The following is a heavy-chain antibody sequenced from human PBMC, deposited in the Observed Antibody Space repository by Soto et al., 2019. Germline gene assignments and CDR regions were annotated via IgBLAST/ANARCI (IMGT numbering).Heavy chain of an antibody. CDR2: ISGSGGST. CDR3: AKDFRRFGELFGVFDY. D-gene: IGHD3-10*01. J-gene: IGHJ4*02. Sequence: GGSLRLSCAASGFTFSSYAMSWVRQAPGKGLEWVSAISGSGGSTYYADSVKGRFTISRDNSKNTLYLQMNSLRAEDTAVYYCAKDFRRFGELFGVFDYWGQGTLVTVSS. V-gene: IGHV3-23*01. CDR1: GFTFSSYA.